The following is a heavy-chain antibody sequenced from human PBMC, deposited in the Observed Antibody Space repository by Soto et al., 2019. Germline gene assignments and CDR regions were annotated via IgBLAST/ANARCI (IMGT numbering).Heavy chain of an antibody. CDR3: ARVITYYYDSSGYSFDY. CDR2: LSGSGGST. D-gene: IGHD3-22*01. J-gene: IGHJ4*02. V-gene: IGHV3-23*01. CDR1: GFTFSSYA. Sequence: GGSLRLSCAASGFTFSSYAMTWVRQAPGRGLEWVSTLSGSGGSTYYAASVRGRFTISRDNSKDTLYLEMNSLRGEDTAVYFCARVITYYYDSSGYSFDYWGQGTLVTVSS.